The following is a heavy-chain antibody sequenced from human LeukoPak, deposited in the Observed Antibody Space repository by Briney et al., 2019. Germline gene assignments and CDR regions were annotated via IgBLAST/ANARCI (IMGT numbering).Heavy chain of an antibody. J-gene: IGHJ4*02. CDR3: ARATVDTAMVLGY. Sequence: MPSEILSLTCTVSGGSITSYYWSWVRQPPGKRLEWIGYIYYSGSTNYNPSLKSRVTISVDTSKNQFSLKLTSVTAADTAVYYCARATVDTAMVLGYWGQGTLVTVSS. D-gene: IGHD5-18*01. CDR1: GGSITSYY. V-gene: IGHV4-59*01. CDR2: IYYSGST.